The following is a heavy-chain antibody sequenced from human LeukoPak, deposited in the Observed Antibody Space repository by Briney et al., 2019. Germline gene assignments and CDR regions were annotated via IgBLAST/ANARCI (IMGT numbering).Heavy chain of an antibody. D-gene: IGHD3-10*01. CDR2: INPSGNT. V-gene: IGHV4-34*01. CDR3: ARDARFGELLDY. CDR1: GGSFSGYY. Sequence: KTSETLSPTCAVYGGSFSGYYWSWIRQPPGKGLEWIGEINPSGNTKYNPSLKSRVTISVDTSKNQFSLKLSSVTAADTAMYYCARDARFGELLDYWSQGSLVTVSS. J-gene: IGHJ4*02.